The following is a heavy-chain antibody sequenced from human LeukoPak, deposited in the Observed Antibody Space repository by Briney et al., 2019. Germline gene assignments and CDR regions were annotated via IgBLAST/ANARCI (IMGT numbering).Heavy chain of an antibody. Sequence: GGSLRLSCAASGFTVGSNYMSWVRQAPGKGLEWVSVIYSGGSTYYADSVKGRFTISRDNSKNTLYLQMNSLRAEDTAVYYCARVRTGYYFDYWGQGTLVTVSS. V-gene: IGHV3-66*01. J-gene: IGHJ4*02. CDR1: GFTVGSNY. D-gene: IGHD1-1*01. CDR3: ARVRTGYYFDY. CDR2: IYSGGST.